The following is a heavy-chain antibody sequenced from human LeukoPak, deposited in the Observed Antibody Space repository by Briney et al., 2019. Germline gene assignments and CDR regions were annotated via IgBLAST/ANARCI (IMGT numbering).Heavy chain of an antibody. V-gene: IGHV5-51*01. CDR1: GYSFTSYW. J-gene: IGHJ6*02. Sequence: GESLQISCKGSGYSFTSYWIGWVCQMPGKGLEWMGIIYPGDSDTRYSPSFQGQVTISADKSISTAYLQWSSLKASDTAMYYCARSDATYDILTGPPYYYYGMDVWGQGTTVTASS. CDR3: ARSDATYDILTGPPYYYYGMDV. CDR2: IYPGDSDT. D-gene: IGHD3-9*01.